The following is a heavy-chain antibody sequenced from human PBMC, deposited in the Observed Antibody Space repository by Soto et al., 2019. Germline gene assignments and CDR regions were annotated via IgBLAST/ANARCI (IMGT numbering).Heavy chain of an antibody. J-gene: IGHJ4*02. CDR1: GYTFTGYY. CDR2: IDPDSGDT. Sequence: ASVKVSCRASGYTFTGYYLHWVRQAPGQGPEWVGKIDPDSGDTDQSQKFQGRVTLTRDTAIDTAYMELTRLTLDDTAIYYCARGPLEWGQGTLVTVSS. CDR3: ARGPLE. V-gene: IGHV1-2*02.